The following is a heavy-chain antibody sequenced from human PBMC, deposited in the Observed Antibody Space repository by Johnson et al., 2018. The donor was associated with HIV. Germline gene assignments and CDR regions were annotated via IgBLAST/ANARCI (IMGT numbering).Heavy chain of an antibody. CDR1: DFTVGSIY. Sequence: VQLVESGGGLVQPGGSLRLSCAASDFTVGSIYMSWVRQAPGKGLEWVSVIYSGGSTYYAASVKGRFTISRDNAKNSLYLQMNSLRAEDTAVYYCARDRITIFGVVTLDAFDIWGQGTMVTVSS. J-gene: IGHJ3*02. CDR3: ARDRITIFGVVTLDAFDI. V-gene: IGHV3-66*01. CDR2: IYSGGST. D-gene: IGHD3-3*01.